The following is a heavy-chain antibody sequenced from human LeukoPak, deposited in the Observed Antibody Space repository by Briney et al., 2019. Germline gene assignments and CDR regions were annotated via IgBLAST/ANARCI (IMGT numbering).Heavy chain of an antibody. CDR1: GYTFTSYY. J-gene: IGHJ6*02. CDR3: ATSEAAPYYYYGMDV. Sequence: SVKVSCKASGYTFTSYYMHWVRQAPGQGLEWMGGIIPIFGTANYAQKFQGRVTITADESTSTAYMELSSLRSEDTAVYYCATSEAAPYYYYGMDVWGQGTTVTVSS. V-gene: IGHV1-69*13. CDR2: IIPIFGTA. D-gene: IGHD6-6*01.